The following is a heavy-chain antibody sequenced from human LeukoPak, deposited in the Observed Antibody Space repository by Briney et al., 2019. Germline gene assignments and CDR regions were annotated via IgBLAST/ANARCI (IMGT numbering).Heavy chain of an antibody. D-gene: IGHD3-10*01. J-gene: IGHJ5*02. CDR1: GGSISGYY. V-gene: IGHV4-59*12. CDR3: ARDSGTTGEVKFDP. CDR2: IYYSGST. Sequence: SETLSLTCTVSGGSISGYYWSWIRQPPGKGLEWIGYIYYSGSTSYNPSLKSRVIILIDTAKNHFSLNLSSVTAADTAMYYCARDSGTTGEVKFDPWGQGTLVTVSS.